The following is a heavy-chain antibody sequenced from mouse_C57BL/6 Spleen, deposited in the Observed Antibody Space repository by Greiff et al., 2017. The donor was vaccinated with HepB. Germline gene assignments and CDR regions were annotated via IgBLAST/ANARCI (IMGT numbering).Heavy chain of an antibody. CDR3: TRDDYDGWFAY. V-gene: IGHV6-6*01. CDR2: IRNKANNHAT. J-gene: IGHJ3*01. CDR1: VFTFSDAW. D-gene: IGHD2-4*01. Sequence: EVKLVESGGGLVQPGGSMKLSCAASVFTFSDAWMDWVRQSPEKGLEWVAEIRNKANNHATYYAESVKGRFTISRDDSKSSVYLQMNSLRAEDTGIYYCTRDDYDGWFAYWGQGTLVTVSA.